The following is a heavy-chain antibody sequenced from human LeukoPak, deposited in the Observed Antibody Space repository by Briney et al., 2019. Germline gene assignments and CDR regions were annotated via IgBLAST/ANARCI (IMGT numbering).Heavy chain of an antibody. D-gene: IGHD3-10*01. CDR1: GFTFSSSA. CDR3: AKEVLGLWFGEY. J-gene: IGHJ4*02. V-gene: IGHV3-23*01. CDR2: ISGSGGST. Sequence: GGSLRLSCAASGFTFSSSAMSWVRQAPGKGLEWVSTISGSGGSTYYADSVKGRFTISRDNSKNTLYLQMNSLRAEDTAVYYCAKEVLGLWFGEYWGQGTLVTVSS.